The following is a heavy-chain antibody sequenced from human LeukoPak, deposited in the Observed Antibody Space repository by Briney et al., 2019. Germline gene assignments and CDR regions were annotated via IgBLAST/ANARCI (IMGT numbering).Heavy chain of an antibody. Sequence: SETLSLTCTVSGGSISSYYWSWIRQPAGKGLEWIGRIYTSGSTNYNPSLKSRVTMSVDTSKNQFSLKLSSVTAADTAVYYCARDRLDTAMVTPFDYGGQGTLVTVSS. J-gene: IGHJ4*02. D-gene: IGHD5-18*01. CDR2: IYTSGST. CDR1: GGSISSYY. CDR3: ARDRLDTAMVTPFDY. V-gene: IGHV4-4*07.